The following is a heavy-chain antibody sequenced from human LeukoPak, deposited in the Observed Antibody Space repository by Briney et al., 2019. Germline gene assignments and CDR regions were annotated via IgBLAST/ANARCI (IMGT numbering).Heavy chain of an antibody. J-gene: IGHJ4*02. D-gene: IGHD2-8*02. CDR2: ISWNSGSI. CDR3: AKDNDSHLGGVDY. Sequence: GRSLRLSCAASGFTFDDYAMHWVQQAPGKGLEWVSGISWNSGSIGYADSVKGRFTISRDNAKNSLYLQMNSLRAEDTALYYCAKDNDSHLGGVDYWSQGTLVTVSS. CDR1: GFTFDDYA. V-gene: IGHV3-9*01.